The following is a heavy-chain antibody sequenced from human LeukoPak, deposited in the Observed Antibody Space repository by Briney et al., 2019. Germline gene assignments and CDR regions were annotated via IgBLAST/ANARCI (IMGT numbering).Heavy chain of an antibody. CDR2: ISWNSGRI. J-gene: IGHJ4*02. Sequence: GRSLRLSCAASGFTFDDYAMHWVRQPPGEGLEWVSGISWNSGRIGYADSVKGRFTISRDNAKNSPYLQMNSLRAEDTALYYCRKDSGSYYVLHYFDYWGQGTLVTVSS. CDR1: GFTFDDYA. CDR3: RKDSGSYYVLHYFDY. V-gene: IGHV3-9*01. D-gene: IGHD1-26*01.